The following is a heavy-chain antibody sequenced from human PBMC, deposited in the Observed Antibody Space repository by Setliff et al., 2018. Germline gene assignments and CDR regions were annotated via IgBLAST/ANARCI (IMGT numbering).Heavy chain of an antibody. CDR2: INHSGST. V-gene: IGHV4-34*01. CDR1: GGSISNYY. Sequence: SETLSLTCIVSGGSISNYYWSWIRQPPGKGLEWIVEINHSGSTNYNPSLKGRVTISIDTSKNQFSLKMTSVTAADTALYYCAGTPARGTTWLSPFDYWGQGTLVTVSS. J-gene: IGHJ4*02. CDR3: AGTPARGTTWLSPFDY. D-gene: IGHD5-12*01.